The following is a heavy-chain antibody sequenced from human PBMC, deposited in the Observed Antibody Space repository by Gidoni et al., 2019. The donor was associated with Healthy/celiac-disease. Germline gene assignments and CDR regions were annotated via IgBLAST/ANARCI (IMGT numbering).Heavy chain of an antibody. Sequence: QVQLVESGGGVVQPGRSLRLSCAASGFTFSSYGMHWVRQAPGKGLEWVAVIWYDGSNKYYADSVKGRFTISRDNSKNTLYLQMNSLRAEDTAVYYCARTLWGYRFDYWGQGTLVTVSS. CDR1: GFTFSSYG. V-gene: IGHV3-33*01. J-gene: IGHJ4*02. CDR3: ARTLWGYRFDY. D-gene: IGHD2-15*01. CDR2: IWYDGSNK.